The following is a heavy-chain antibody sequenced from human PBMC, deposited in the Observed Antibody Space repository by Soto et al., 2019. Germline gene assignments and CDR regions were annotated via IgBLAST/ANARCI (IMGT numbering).Heavy chain of an antibody. Sequence: SATLSITCTVSGGSVSSGSYYWSWIRQPPGKGLEWIGYIYYSGSTNYNPSLKSRVTISVDTSKNQFSLKLSSVTAADTAVYYCARVDTAMVFDYWGQGTLVTVSS. D-gene: IGHD5-18*01. CDR2: IYYSGST. CDR3: ARVDTAMVFDY. J-gene: IGHJ4*02. V-gene: IGHV4-61*01. CDR1: GGSVSSGSYY.